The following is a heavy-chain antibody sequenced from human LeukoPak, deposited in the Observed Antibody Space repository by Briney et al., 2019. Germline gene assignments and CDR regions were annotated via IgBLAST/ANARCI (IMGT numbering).Heavy chain of an antibody. CDR1: GFTFGDYP. V-gene: IGHV3-49*04. D-gene: IGHD5-12*01. CDR2: IRTKTYGGTP. Sequence: GGSLRLSCTASGFTFGDYPMNWVRQAPGKGLEWIGFIRTKTYGGTPEYAASVKGRFTISRDDSKSIAYLQMNSLKTEDTAVYYCTRAYSGYDYDFYYYYGMDVWGQGTTVTVSS. J-gene: IGHJ6*02. CDR3: TRAYSGYDYDFYYYYGMDV.